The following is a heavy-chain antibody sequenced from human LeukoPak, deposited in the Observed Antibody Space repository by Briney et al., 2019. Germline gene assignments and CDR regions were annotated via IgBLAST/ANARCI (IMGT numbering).Heavy chain of an antibody. V-gene: IGHV3-66*01. CDR3: ARKTDHQTGGDY. Sequence: GESLKISCAASGFSVSRNYMTWVRQAPGEGLEWVSLIYSGGSTSYADSVKGRFTISRDNSKNTLYLQMNSLRAEDTAVYYCARKTDHQTGGDYWGQGTLVTVSS. CDR1: GFSVSRNY. D-gene: IGHD1-1*01. J-gene: IGHJ4*02. CDR2: IYSGGST.